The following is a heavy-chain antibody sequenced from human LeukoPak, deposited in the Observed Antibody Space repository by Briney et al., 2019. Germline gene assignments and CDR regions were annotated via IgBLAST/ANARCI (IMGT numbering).Heavy chain of an antibody. CDR3: ARAYSGSYYVWFDP. CDR2: INHSGST. J-gene: IGHJ5*02. CDR1: GGSFSGYY. Sequence: SETLSLTCAVYGGSFSGYYWSWIRRPPGKGLEWIGEINHSGSTNYNPSLKSRVTISVDTSKIQFSLKLSSVTAADTAVYYCARAYSGSYYVWFDPWGQGTLVTVSS. D-gene: IGHD1-26*01. V-gene: IGHV4-34*01.